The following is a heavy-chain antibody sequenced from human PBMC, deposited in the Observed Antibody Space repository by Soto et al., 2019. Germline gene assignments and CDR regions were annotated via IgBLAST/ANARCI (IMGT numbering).Heavy chain of an antibody. Sequence: EVRLLESGGSLVHPGGSLTLSCAGSGFTFRNYAMMWVRQAPGKGLEWVSVIGDNGGGASYARSVKGRFTISRDNSKNSLYLQMNSLRAEDTAVYYCARDGSTVTTNYHYAMDVWGQGTTVTVSS. J-gene: IGHJ6*02. CDR2: IGDNGGGA. CDR1: GFTFRNYA. CDR3: ARDGSTVTTNYHYAMDV. V-gene: IGHV3-23*01. D-gene: IGHD4-17*01.